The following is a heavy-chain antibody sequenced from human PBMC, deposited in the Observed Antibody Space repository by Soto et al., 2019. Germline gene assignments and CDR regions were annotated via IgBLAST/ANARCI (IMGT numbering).Heavy chain of an antibody. V-gene: IGHV3-21*01. CDR2: INSVASYV. CDR3: TRARSSFMRGRIRGPYGGLDV. Sequence: QLVESGGGLVKPGGSLRVSCAASRFAFSSYSMHWVRQAPMKGLEWVASINSVASYVYYADSVEGRFTISRDNAKTSVYLQMNSLRAEDTAVYYCTRARSSFMRGRIRGPYGGLDVWGQGTTVLVS. J-gene: IGHJ6*02. D-gene: IGHD3-10*01. CDR1: RFAFSSYS.